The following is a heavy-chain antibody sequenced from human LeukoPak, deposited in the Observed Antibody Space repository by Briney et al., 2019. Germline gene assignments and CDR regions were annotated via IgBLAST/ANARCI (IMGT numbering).Heavy chain of an antibody. D-gene: IGHD5-24*01. CDR1: GYTFSSYW. Sequence: KVSFKASGYTFSSYWNAWVRQRPGKGLEWMGIIYPGGSETRYDPSFQGQVTISADSPTSTAYLQWSSLRASDTAMYYCARASRDGYNQNFDHWGQGTLVTVSS. CDR3: ARASRDGYNQNFDH. J-gene: IGHJ4*02. CDR2: IYPGGSET. V-gene: IGHV5-51*04.